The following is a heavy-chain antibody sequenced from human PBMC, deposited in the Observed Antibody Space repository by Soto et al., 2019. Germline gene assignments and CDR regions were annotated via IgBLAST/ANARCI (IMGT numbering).Heavy chain of an antibody. CDR1: GFTFSGSA. Sequence: EVQLVESGGGLVQPGGSLRLSCAASGFTFSGSAIHWVRQASGKGLEWVGRIKTKTNNYATAYAASVKGRFTISRDDSKNTAYLQMNSLKIEDTAVYYCTRLPNWNFRFDPWGQGTLVTVSS. D-gene: IGHD1-7*01. CDR3: TRLPNWNFRFDP. J-gene: IGHJ5*02. CDR2: IKTKTNNYAT. V-gene: IGHV3-73*01.